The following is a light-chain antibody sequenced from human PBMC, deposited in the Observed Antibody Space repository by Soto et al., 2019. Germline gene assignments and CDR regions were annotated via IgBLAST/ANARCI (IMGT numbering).Light chain of an antibody. V-gene: IGLV2-23*02. CDR2: EVS. CDR3: CSYAGSSTVV. CDR1: SSDVGSYNL. Sequence: QSALTQPASVSGSPGQSITISCTGTSSDVGSYNLVSWYQQHPGKAPKLMIYEVSKRPSGVSNRFSGSKSGNTASLTISGLKAEDEADYYCCSYAGSSTVVFGGGTQLTVL. J-gene: IGLJ2*01.